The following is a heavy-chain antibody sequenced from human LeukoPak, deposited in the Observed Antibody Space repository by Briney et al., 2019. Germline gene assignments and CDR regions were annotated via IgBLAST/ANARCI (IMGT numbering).Heavy chain of an antibody. CDR3: ARRTHGSGWYYFDY. D-gene: IGHD6-19*01. CDR1: GGSISSYY. Sequence: SETLSLTCTVAGGSISSYYWSWIRQPGGKGLEWIGRIYASGSTNYNASLKSRVTMSVDTSKNQFSLKLSSVTAADTAVYYCARRTHGSGWYYFDYWGQGTLVTVSS. J-gene: IGHJ4*02. V-gene: IGHV4-4*07. CDR2: IYASGST.